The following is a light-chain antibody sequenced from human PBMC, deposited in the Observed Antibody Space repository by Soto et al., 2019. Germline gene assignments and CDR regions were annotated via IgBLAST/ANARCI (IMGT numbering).Light chain of an antibody. V-gene: IGKV3-15*01. CDR1: QSFSSY. CDR3: QQYNNWPRT. Sequence: EIGLTQSPATLSLSPGERATLSCRASQSFSSYLAWYQQKPGQAPRLLIYGASTRATGIPARFSGSGSGTEFTLTINSLQSEDFAVYYCQQYNNWPRTFGQGTKVDIK. J-gene: IGKJ1*01. CDR2: GAS.